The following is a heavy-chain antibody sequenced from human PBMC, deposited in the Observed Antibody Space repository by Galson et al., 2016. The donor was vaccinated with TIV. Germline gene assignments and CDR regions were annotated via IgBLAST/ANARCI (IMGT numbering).Heavy chain of an antibody. J-gene: IGHJ4*02. CDR3: TGGQVGAAEIHY. CDR1: GYSITSGYY. Sequence: ETLSLPCSVSGYSITSGYYWGWIRQPPGKGLEWIATFFHSGGTYYSPSLNTRATISVDTSKNQLSLKPTPVTAAATAVYSCTGGQVGAAEIHYWGQGTLVTVSS. CDR2: FFHSGGT. D-gene: IGHD1-26*01. V-gene: IGHV4-38-2*02.